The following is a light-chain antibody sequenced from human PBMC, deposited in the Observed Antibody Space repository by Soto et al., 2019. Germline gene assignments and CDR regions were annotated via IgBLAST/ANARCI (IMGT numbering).Light chain of an antibody. CDR1: SSDVGGYNY. J-gene: IGLJ1*01. CDR3: RSYTSSSTPYV. Sequence: QSVLTQPASVSGSPGQSITISCTGTSSDVGGYNYVSWYQQHPGKAPKLMIYEVSNRPSGDSDRFSGSKSGNTASLTISGLQAEDEADYYCRSYTSSSTPYVFGSGTRSPS. CDR2: EVS. V-gene: IGLV2-14*03.